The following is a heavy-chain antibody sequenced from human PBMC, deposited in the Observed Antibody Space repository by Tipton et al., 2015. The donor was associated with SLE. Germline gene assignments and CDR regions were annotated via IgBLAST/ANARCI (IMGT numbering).Heavy chain of an antibody. Sequence: LRLSCTVSGGSISSGDYYWSWIRQPPGKGLEWIGYIYYSGSTYYNPSLKSRVTISVDTSKNQFSLKLSSVTATDTAVYYCARARFLEWSFDYWGQGTLVTVSS. CDR2: IYYSGST. D-gene: IGHD3-3*01. CDR1: GGSISSGDYY. CDR3: ARARFLEWSFDY. V-gene: IGHV4-30-4*08. J-gene: IGHJ4*02.